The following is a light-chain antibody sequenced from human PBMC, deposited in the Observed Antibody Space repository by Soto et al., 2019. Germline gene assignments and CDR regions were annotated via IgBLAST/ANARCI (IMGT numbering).Light chain of an antibody. CDR1: QSVSSNN. CDR2: GAS. J-gene: IGKJ1*01. V-gene: IGKV3-20*01. Sequence: EIVLTQSPGTLSLSPGERATLSCRASQSVSSNNLAWYQQKPGQAPRLLIYGASSRATGIPDRFSGSGSGTEFTLTIIRLEPEDFAMYYCQQYATSPQTFGQGTKVEIK. CDR3: QQYATSPQT.